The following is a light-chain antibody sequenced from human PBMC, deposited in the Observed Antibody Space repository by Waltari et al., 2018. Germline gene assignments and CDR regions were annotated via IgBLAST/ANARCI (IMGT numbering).Light chain of an antibody. CDR1: SSDIGDYDS. V-gene: IGLV2-8*01. Sequence: QSALTQPPSASGSPGESVTISCTGTSSDIGDYDSVSWYQPHPGKAPKLMIYEVIKRPSGVPDRFSGSKSGNTASLTVSGLQAEDEADYYCCSYAGTNNFYVFGTGTKVTVL. CDR2: EVI. J-gene: IGLJ1*01. CDR3: CSYAGTNNFYV.